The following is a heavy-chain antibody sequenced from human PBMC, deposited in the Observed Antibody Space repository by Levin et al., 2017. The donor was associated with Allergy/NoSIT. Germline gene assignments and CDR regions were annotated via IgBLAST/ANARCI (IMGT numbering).Heavy chain of an antibody. CDR1: GFTFSSYA. CDR3: ADSGSWD. D-gene: IGHD1-26*01. V-gene: IGHV3-30*04. J-gene: IGHJ4*02. Sequence: GGSLRLSCAASGFTFSSYAMHWVRQAPGKGLEWVAVISYDGSNKYYADSVKGRFTISRDNSKNTLYLQMNSLRAEDTAVYYCADSGSWDWGQGTLVTVSS. CDR2: ISYDGSNK.